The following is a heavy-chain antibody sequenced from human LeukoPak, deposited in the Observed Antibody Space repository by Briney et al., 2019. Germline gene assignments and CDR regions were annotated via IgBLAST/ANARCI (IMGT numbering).Heavy chain of an antibody. CDR2: LSGSGSNT. V-gene: IGHV3-23*01. Sequence: PGGSLRLSCAASGFTFNNYAMNWVRQAPGKGLEWVSALSGSGSNTYYADSVKGRFTISRDNSRNTLYLQINSLRAEDTAVYHCAKDGGGWYTSGWYYFDYWGQGTLVTVSS. D-gene: IGHD6-19*01. J-gene: IGHJ4*02. CDR3: AKDGGGWYTSGWYYFDY. CDR1: GFTFNNYA.